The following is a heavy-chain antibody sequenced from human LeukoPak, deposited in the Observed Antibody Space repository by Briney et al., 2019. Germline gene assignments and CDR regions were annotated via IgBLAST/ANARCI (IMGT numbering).Heavy chain of an antibody. Sequence: SVKVSCKASGGTFSSYAISWVRQAPGQGLEWMGRIIPILGTANYAQKFQGRVTITTDESTSTAYMELSSLRSKDTAVYYCAREGGIAAAVDYWGQGTLVTVSS. V-gene: IGHV1-69*11. CDR3: AREGGIAAAVDY. J-gene: IGHJ4*02. CDR2: IIPILGTA. CDR1: GGTFSSYA. D-gene: IGHD6-13*01.